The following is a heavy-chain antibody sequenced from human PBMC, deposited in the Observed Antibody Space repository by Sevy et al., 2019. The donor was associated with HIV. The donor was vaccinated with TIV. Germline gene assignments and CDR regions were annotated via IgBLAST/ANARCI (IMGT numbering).Heavy chain of an antibody. J-gene: IGHJ4*02. CDR2: ISSSSSYI. Sequence: GGSLRLSCAASGFTFSSYSMNWVRQAPGKGLEWVSSISSSSSYIYYADSVKGRFTISRDNAKNSLYLQMNSLRAEDTAVYYCARRVAVAGTNSNPVTNYWGQGTLVTVSS. CDR3: ARRVAVAGTNSNPVTNY. D-gene: IGHD6-19*01. CDR1: GFTFSSYS. V-gene: IGHV3-21*01.